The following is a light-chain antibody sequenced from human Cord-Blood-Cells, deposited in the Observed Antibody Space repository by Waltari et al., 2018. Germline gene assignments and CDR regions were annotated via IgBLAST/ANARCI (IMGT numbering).Light chain of an antibody. J-gene: IGLJ2*01. CDR1: RRDVGRHNI. V-gene: IGLV2-23*01. Sequence: QSALTQPASVSGYPGQSITISCTGTRRDVGRHNIVSWYQHDPGKAPTRMIYEGSKRPSGVSNRFSGSKSGNTASLTISGLQAEDEADYYCCSYAGSSTVVFGGGTKLTVL. CDR2: EGS. CDR3: CSYAGSSTVV.